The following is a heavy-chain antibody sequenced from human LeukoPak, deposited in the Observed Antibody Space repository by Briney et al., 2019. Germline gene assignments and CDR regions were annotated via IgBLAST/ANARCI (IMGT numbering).Heavy chain of an antibody. CDR1: GFTFSSYA. J-gene: IGHJ4*02. D-gene: IGHD3-10*01. CDR2: ISGSGGST. V-gene: IGHV3-23*01. Sequence: GGSLRLSCAASGFTFSSYAMSWVRQAPGKGLEWVSAISGSGGSTYYADSVKGRFTISRDNSKNTLYLQMNSLRAEDTAVYYCARDLRFGELPLNWGQGTLATVSS. CDR3: ARDLRFGELPLN.